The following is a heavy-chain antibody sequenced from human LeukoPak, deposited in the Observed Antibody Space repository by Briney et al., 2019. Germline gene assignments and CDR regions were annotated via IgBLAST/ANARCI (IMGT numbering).Heavy chain of an antibody. V-gene: IGHV3-23*01. CDR3: TQSQYSSSPEGLFGY. CDR2: ISGSGGST. Sequence: PGGSLRLSCAASGFTFSSYAMSWVRQAPGKGLEWVSAISGSGGSTYYADSVKGRFTISRDNSKNTLYLQMNSLRAEDTAVYYCTQSQYSSSPEGLFGYWGQGTLVTVSS. J-gene: IGHJ4*02. CDR1: GFTFSSYA. D-gene: IGHD6-6*01.